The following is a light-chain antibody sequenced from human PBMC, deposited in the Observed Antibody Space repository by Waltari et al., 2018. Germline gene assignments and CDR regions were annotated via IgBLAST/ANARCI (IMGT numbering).Light chain of an antibody. J-gene: IGLJ3*02. Sequence: QSALAQPRSVYESAGQSGAIACTGTGRDVGAYNCLAWYQHHPGKAPKLMIFDVSKRPAGVPDRFSGSKSGNTASLTISGLQAEDEADYLCNSTAVGYTWVFGGGTKLTVL. CDR2: DVS. CDR1: GRDVGAYNC. CDR3: NSTAVGYTWV. V-gene: IGLV2-11*01.